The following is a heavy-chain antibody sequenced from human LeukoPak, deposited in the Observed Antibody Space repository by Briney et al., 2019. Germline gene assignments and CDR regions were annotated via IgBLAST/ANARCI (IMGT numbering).Heavy chain of an antibody. CDR1: GYTFTGYY. J-gene: IGHJ4*02. D-gene: IGHD1-26*01. CDR3: AREMTGGSSGTIDY. CDR2: INPNSGGT. Sequence: GASVKVSCKASGYTFTGYYMHWVRQAPGQGLEWMGWINPNSGGTNYAQKFQGWVTMTRDTSISTAYMELSRLRSDDTAVYYCAREMTGGSSGTIDYWGQGTLVTVSS. V-gene: IGHV1-2*04.